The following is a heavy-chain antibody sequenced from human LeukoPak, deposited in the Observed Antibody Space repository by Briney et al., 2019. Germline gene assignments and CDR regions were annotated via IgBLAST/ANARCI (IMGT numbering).Heavy chain of an antibody. CDR3: ARLTGTTGFDY. CDR1: GFTFSSYC. Sequence: GGSLRLSCAASGFTFSSYCMSWVRQAPGKGLEWVANIKQDGSDKYYVNSVKGRLSISRDNAKNSLYLQLNSLRADDRAVYYGARLTGTTGFDYGGQGTLVTVTS. J-gene: IGHJ4*02. CDR2: IKQDGSDK. D-gene: IGHD1-1*01. V-gene: IGHV3-7*01.